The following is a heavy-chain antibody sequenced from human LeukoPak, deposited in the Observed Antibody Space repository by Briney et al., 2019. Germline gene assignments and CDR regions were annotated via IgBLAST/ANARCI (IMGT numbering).Heavy chain of an antibody. J-gene: IGHJ4*02. CDR1: GFTFSTYS. CDR2: INSDGSST. D-gene: IGHD6-6*01. CDR3: ARGLSGYSSSLGY. Sequence: GGSLRLSCAASGFTFSTYSMNWARQAPGKGLVWVSRINSDGSSTSYADSVKGRFTISRDNAKNTLYLQMNSLRAEDTAVYYCARGLSGYSSSLGYWGQGTLVTVSS. V-gene: IGHV3-74*01.